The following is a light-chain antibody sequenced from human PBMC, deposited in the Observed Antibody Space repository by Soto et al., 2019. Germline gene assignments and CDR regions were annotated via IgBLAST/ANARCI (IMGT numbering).Light chain of an antibody. V-gene: IGLV2-23*01. CDR3: RSKASFATYV. J-gene: IGLJ1*01. CDR2: EGT. CDR1: RSDVGSSNT. Sequence: QSALTQPASVSGSPGQSITISCTGTRSDVGSSNTVSWYQHNPGQAPRLIIYEGTERPSGISDRFSGSKSGNTASLTISGFQDDDEADYNCRSKASFATYVLAPGT.